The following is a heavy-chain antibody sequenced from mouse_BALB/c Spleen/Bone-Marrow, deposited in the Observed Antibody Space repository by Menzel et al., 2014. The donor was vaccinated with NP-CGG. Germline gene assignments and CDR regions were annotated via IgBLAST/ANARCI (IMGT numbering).Heavy chain of an antibody. Sequence: DVQLQESGGGLVQPGGSLKLSCAASGFDFSRYWMSRVRQAPGKGLEWIGEINPDSSTINYTPSLKDKFIISRDNAKNTLYLQMRKVRSEDTALYYCARQGYYGYSDYWGQGTTLTVSS. CDR1: GFDFSRYW. CDR2: INPDSSTI. D-gene: IGHD1-2*01. J-gene: IGHJ2*01. CDR3: ARQGYYGYSDY. V-gene: IGHV4-1*02.